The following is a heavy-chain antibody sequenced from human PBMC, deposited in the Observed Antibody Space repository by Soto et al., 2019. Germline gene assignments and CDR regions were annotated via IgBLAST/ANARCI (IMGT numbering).Heavy chain of an antibody. Sequence: SETLSLTCAVSSGSISSSNWWSWVRQPPGKGLEWIGEIYHSGSTNYNPSLKSRVTISVDKSKNQFSLKLSSVTAADAAVYYCARSGSSSWYSRWFDPWSQGTLVTVSS. J-gene: IGHJ5*02. CDR1: SGSISSSNW. D-gene: IGHD6-13*01. CDR2: IYHSGST. V-gene: IGHV4-4*02. CDR3: ARSGSSSWYSRWFDP.